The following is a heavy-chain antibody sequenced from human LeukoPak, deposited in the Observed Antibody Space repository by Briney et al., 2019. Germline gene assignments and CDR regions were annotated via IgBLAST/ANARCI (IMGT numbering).Heavy chain of an antibody. V-gene: IGHV4-39*07. Sequence: SETLSLTCTVSGGSISSSSYYWGWIRQPPGKGLEWIGSIYHSGSTYYNPSLKSRVTISVDTSKNQFSLKLSSVTAADTAVYYCASTDYYYDSSGYWVFDYWGQGTLVTVSS. CDR3: ASTDYYYDSSGYWVFDY. CDR1: GGSISSSSYY. CDR2: IYHSGST. J-gene: IGHJ4*02. D-gene: IGHD3-22*01.